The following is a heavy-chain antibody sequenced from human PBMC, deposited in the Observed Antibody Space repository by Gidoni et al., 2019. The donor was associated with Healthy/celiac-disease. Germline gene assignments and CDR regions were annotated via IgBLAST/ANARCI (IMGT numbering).Heavy chain of an antibody. J-gene: IGHJ6*02. V-gene: IGHV3-49*04. D-gene: IGHD3-9*01. CDR2: IRSKAYGGTT. CDR1: GFTFGDYA. CDR3: TRDLVRYFDWSHMDV. Sequence: EVQLVESGGGLVQPGRSLRLSCTASGFTFGDYAMSWVRQAPGKGLEWVGFIRSKAYGGTTEYAASVKGRFTISRDDSKSIAYLQMNSLKTEDTAVYYCTRDLVRYFDWSHMDVWGQGTTVTVSS.